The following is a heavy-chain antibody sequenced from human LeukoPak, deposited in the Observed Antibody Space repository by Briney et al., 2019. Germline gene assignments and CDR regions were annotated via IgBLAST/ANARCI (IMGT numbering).Heavy chain of an antibody. CDR3: ARPLAGEHSGSYYFDY. D-gene: IGHD1-26*01. Sequence: GESLKISCKGSGYSVTSYWIGWVRQMPGKGLEWMGIIYLADSDTRYSPSFQGQVTISADNSITTAYLQWSSLKASDTAMYYCARPLAGEHSGSYYFDYWGQGTLVTVSS. V-gene: IGHV5-51*01. J-gene: IGHJ4*02. CDR2: IYLADSDT. CDR1: GYSVTSYW.